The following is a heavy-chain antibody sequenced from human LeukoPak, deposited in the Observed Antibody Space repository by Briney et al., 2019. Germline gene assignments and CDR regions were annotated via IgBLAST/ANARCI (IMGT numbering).Heavy chain of an antibody. D-gene: IGHD1/OR15-1a*01. J-gene: IGHJ4*02. V-gene: IGHV3-23*01. Sequence: GESLTLSCAASGFTFSNGAITWIRQARGLGLDLVSSISGDGGGTSYADSVKGRFTVSRDNSKNTLYLEINSLRVEDTAVYYCAKWAGSGEQTKSYFGPFDFWGRGTLVTVSS. CDR2: ISGDGGGT. CDR3: AKWAGSGEQTKSYFGPFDF. CDR1: GFTFSNGA.